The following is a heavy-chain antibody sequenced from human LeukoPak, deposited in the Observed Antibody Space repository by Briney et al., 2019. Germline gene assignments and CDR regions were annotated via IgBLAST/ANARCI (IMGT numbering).Heavy chain of an antibody. Sequence: GGSLRLSCAASGFTFSSYAMHWVRQAPGKGLEWVSAISGSGGSTYYADSVKDRLTISRDNSKNTLYLQMNSLGAEDTAVYYCAKDVVHYVSPGGAFDIWGQGTMVTVSS. V-gene: IGHV3-23*01. CDR1: GFTFSSYA. CDR3: AKDVVHYVSPGGAFDI. J-gene: IGHJ3*02. D-gene: IGHD2-21*01. CDR2: ISGSGGST.